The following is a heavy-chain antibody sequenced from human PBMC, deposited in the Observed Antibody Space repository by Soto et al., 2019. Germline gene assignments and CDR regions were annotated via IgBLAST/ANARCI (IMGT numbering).Heavy chain of an antibody. CDR2: ISYDGSNK. D-gene: IGHD3-3*01. Sequence: QVQLVESGGGVVQPGRSLRLSCAASGFTFSSYAMHWVRQAPGKGLEWVAVISYDGSNKYYADSVKGRFTISRDNSKNTLYLQMNSLRDEDTAVYYCARGTIFGVLYYYGMDVWVQGTTVTVSS. CDR3: ARGTIFGVLYYYGMDV. V-gene: IGHV3-30-3*01. CDR1: GFTFSSYA. J-gene: IGHJ6*02.